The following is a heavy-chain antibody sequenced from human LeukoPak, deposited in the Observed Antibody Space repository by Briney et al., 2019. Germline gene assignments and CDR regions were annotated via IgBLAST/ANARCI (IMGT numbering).Heavy chain of an antibody. CDR2: INPNSGGT. CDR1: GYTFTGYY. Sequence: ASVKVSCTASGYTFTGYYMHWVRQAPGQGLEWMGRINPNSGGTNYAQKFQGRVTMTRDTSISTAYMELSRLRSDDTAVYYCARYYYDSSGYYKSYYFDYWGQGTLVTVST. CDR3: ARYYYDSSGYYKSYYFDY. D-gene: IGHD3-22*01. J-gene: IGHJ4*02. V-gene: IGHV1-2*06.